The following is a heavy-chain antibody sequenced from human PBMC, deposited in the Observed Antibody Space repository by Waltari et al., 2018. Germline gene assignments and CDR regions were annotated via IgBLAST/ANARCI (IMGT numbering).Heavy chain of an antibody. D-gene: IGHD2-15*01. V-gene: IGHV3-21*01. CDR2: ISSSSSYI. Sequence: EVQLVESGGGLVKPGGSLRLSCAASGFTFGSYSMTWVRQAPGKGLEWVSSISSSSSYIYYADSVKGRFTISRDNAKNSLYLQMNSLRAEDTAVYYCARGDIVGGDYWGQGTLVTVSS. J-gene: IGHJ4*02. CDR3: ARGDIVGGDY. CDR1: GFTFGSYS.